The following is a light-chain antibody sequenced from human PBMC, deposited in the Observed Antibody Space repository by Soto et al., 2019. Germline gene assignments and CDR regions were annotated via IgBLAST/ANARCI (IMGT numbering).Light chain of an antibody. CDR3: SSYISSSTVV. CDR1: SSDVGGYNY. J-gene: IGLJ2*01. Sequence: QSALTQPASVSGSPGQSITISCTGTSSDVGGYNYVSWYQQHPGKAPKLMIYDVSNRPSGVSNRFSGSKSGNTASLTISGLQSADEADYYCSSYISSSTVVFGGGTKVTVL. V-gene: IGLV2-14*01. CDR2: DVS.